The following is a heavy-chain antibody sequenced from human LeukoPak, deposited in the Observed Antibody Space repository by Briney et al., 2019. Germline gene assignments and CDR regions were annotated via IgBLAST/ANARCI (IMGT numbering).Heavy chain of an antibody. V-gene: IGHV4-59*12. Sequence: SETLSLTCTVSGGSISSYYWSWIRQPPGKGLEWIGYIYYSGSTNYNPSLKSRVTISVDTSKNQFSLKLSSVTAADTAVYYCARVRYYYNSSGYYSQGAFDIWGQGTMVTVSS. J-gene: IGHJ3*02. CDR2: IYYSGST. CDR3: ARVRYYYNSSGYYSQGAFDI. CDR1: GGSISSYY. D-gene: IGHD3-22*01.